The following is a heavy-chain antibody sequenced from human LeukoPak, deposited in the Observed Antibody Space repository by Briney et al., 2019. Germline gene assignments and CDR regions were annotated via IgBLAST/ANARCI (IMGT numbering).Heavy chain of an antibody. CDR1: GFTFSNYW. CDR2: INQDGSEK. J-gene: IGHJ4*02. V-gene: IGHV3-7*01. D-gene: IGHD6-13*01. Sequence: GGSLRLSCAASGFTFSNYWMSWVRQAPGKGLEWVANINQDGSEKYYVDSVKGRFTISRDNAKNSLYLQMNSLRAEDTAVYYCATSGYSSSWYFGWGQGTLVTVSS. CDR3: ATSGYSSSWYFG.